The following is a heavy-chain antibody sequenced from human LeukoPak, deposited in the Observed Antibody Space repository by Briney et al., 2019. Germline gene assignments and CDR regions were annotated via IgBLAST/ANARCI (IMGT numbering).Heavy chain of an antibody. D-gene: IGHD2-15*01. CDR1: GFTFGNYA. CDR3: AKDVGYCSVGSCYGFDF. CDR2: VSGDVDTT. Sequence: GGSLRLSCAASGFTFGNYAMHWVRQAPGKGLEWVSTVSGDVDTTFYADSVKGRFTISRDNSKNTLFLQMNSLRAEDTALDYCAKDVGYCSVGSCYGFDFWGQGALVTVSS. J-gene: IGHJ4*02. V-gene: IGHV3-23*01.